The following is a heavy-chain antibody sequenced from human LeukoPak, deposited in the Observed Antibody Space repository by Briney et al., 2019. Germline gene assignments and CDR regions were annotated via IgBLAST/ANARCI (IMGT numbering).Heavy chain of an antibody. Sequence: GGSLRLSCAASGFTFSSYEMNWVRQAPGKGLEWVSYISSSGSTIYYADSVKGRFTISRDNSKNTLYLQMNSLRAEDTAVYYCARDDGYGWDAFDIWGQGTMVTVSS. CDR1: GFTFSSYE. V-gene: IGHV3-48*03. D-gene: IGHD3-10*01. J-gene: IGHJ3*02. CDR2: ISSSGSTI. CDR3: ARDDGYGWDAFDI.